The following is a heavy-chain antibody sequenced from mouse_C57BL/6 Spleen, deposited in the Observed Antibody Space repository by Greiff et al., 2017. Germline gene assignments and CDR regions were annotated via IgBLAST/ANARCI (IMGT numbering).Heavy chain of an antibody. V-gene: IGHV1-55*01. CDR1: GYTFTSYW. J-gene: IGHJ3*01. CDR2: IYPGSGST. CDR3: ARLHEGWFAY. Sequence: QVHVKQPGAELVKPGASVKMSCKASGYTFTSYWITWVKQRPGQGLEWIGDIYPGSGSTNYNEKFKSKATLTVDTSSSTAYMQLSSLTSEDSAVYYCARLHEGWFAYWGQGTLVTVSA.